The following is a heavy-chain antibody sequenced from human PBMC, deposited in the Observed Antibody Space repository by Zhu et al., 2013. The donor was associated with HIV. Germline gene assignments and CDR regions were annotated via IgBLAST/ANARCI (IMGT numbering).Heavy chain of an antibody. CDR2: MNPNSGNT. CDR3: ARRRGYCSGGSCRTYNWFDP. V-gene: IGHV1-8*01. Sequence: QVQLVQSGAEVKKPGASVKVSCKASGYTFTSYDINWVRQATGQGLEWMGWMNPNSGNTGYAQKFQGRVTMTRNTSISTAYMELSSLRSEDTAVYYCARRRGYCSGGSCRTYNWFDPWGQGTLVTVSS. D-gene: IGHD2-15*01. CDR1: GYTFTSYD. J-gene: IGHJ5*02.